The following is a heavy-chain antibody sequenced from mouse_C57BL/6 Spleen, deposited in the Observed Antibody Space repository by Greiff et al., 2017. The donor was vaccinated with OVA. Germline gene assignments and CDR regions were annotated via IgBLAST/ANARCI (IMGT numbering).Heavy chain of an antibody. CDR2: IHPNSGST. CDR1: GYTFTSYW. CDR3: ARALFNYYDY. Sequence: QVQLQQPGAELVKPGASVKLSCKASGYTFTSYWMHWVKQRPGQGLEWTGMIHPNSGSTNYNEKFKSKATLTVDKSSSTAYMQLSSLTSEDSAVYYCARALFNYYDYWGQGTTLTVSS. D-gene: IGHD6-1*01. J-gene: IGHJ2*01. V-gene: IGHV1-64*01.